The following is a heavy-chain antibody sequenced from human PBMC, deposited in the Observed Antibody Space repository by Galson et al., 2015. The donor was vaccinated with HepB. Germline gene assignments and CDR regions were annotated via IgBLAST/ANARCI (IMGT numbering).Heavy chain of an antibody. Sequence: CAASGLMFSDHDMDWVRQAPGKGLEWVGRTGNRAKSYSTEYVASVKGRFTISRDDSKKSVYLQMNSLKMEDTAVYYCARRRYYDTSGYYSYGFDIWGQGTMVTVSS. J-gene: IGHJ3*02. CDR1: GLMFSDHD. D-gene: IGHD3-22*01. V-gene: IGHV3-72*01. CDR3: ARRRYYDTSGYYSYGFDI. CDR2: TGNRAKSYST.